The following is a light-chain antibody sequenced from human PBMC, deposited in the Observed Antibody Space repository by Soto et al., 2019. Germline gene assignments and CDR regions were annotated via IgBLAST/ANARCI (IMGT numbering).Light chain of an antibody. CDR1: QSVSSY. Sequence: EIVLTQSPATLSLSPGERATLSCRASQSVSSYLAWYQQKPGQAPRLLIYDASNRATGIPARFSGSGSGTDFTLTISSLEPEDFAFYYCQQRSNWLGTFGQGTQVEIK. CDR3: QQRSNWLGT. CDR2: DAS. V-gene: IGKV3-11*01. J-gene: IGKJ1*01.